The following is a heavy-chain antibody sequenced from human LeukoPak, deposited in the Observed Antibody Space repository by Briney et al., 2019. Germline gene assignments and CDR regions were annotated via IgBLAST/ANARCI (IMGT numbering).Heavy chain of an antibody. J-gene: IGHJ4*02. D-gene: IGHD2-2*01. Sequence: GGSLRLSCAASGFTFNNYAMTWVRQAPGRGLEWVSAISGSAATTYYADSVKGRFTISRDNSRHTLFLQMNSLRGEDTAVYYCARENAVVTAANNFDYWGQGTLVTISS. V-gene: IGHV3-23*01. CDR2: ISGSAATT. CDR1: GFTFNNYA. CDR3: ARENAVVTAANNFDY.